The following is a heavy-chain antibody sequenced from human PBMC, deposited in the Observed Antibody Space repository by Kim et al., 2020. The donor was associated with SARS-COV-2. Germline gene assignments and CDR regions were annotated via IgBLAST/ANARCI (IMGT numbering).Heavy chain of an antibody. CDR1: GYTFTSYD. V-gene: IGHV1-8*01. D-gene: IGHD3-22*01. CDR3: ARFSGYYYDSAPSDAFDI. Sequence: ASVNVSCKASGYTFTSYDINGVRQATGQGLEWMGWMNPNSGNTGYAQKFQGRVTMTRNTSISTAYMELSSLRSEDTAVYYCARFSGYYYDSAPSDAFDIWGQGTMVTVSS. J-gene: IGHJ3*02. CDR2: MNPNSGNT.